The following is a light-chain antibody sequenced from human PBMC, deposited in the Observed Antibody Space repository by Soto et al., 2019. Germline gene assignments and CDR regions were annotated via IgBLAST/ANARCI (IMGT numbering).Light chain of an antibody. J-gene: IGKJ4*02. V-gene: IGKV2D-29*01. CDR1: QSLLHTDGKTY. CDR3: MQTIRPLLT. CDR2: EVF. Sequence: DVVMTQTPLSLSVTPGQPASISCKSSQSLLHTDGKTYLYWYLQKPGHPPQLLIYEVFNRFSGVPDRFSGSGSGTDCTLKISRVEAEDVGTYYCMQTIRPLLTFGGGTKVEI.